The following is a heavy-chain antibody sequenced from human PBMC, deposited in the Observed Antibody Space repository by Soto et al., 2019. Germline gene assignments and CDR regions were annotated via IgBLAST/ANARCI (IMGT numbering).Heavy chain of an antibody. D-gene: IGHD3-22*01. CDR2: IYYSGST. CDR1: GGSVSSGSYY. Sequence: QVQLQESGPGLVKPSETLSLTCTVSGGSVSSGSYYWSWIRQPPGKGLEWIGYIYYSGSTNYNPSLKSRVTRSVDTAKNQFSLKLSSVTAADTAVYYCAREDDSSGYQTWGQGTLVTVSS. V-gene: IGHV4-61*01. CDR3: AREDDSSGYQT. J-gene: IGHJ4*02.